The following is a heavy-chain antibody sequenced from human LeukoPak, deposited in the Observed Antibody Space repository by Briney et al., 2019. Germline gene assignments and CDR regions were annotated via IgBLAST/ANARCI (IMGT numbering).Heavy chain of an antibody. CDR1: GYSFTTYG. J-gene: IGHJ6*02. CDR3: AREIVVVPAARDYYYYYGMDV. V-gene: IGHV1-69*13. Sequence: SVKVSCKASGYSFTTYGMNWVPQAPGQGLEWMGGIIPIFGTANYAQKFQGRVTITADESTSTAYMELSSLRSEDTAVYYCAREIVVVPAARDYYYYYGMDVWGQGTTVTVSS. D-gene: IGHD2-2*01. CDR2: IIPIFGTA.